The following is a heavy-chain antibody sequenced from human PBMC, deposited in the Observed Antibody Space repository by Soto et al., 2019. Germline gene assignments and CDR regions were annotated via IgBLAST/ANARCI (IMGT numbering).Heavy chain of an antibody. D-gene: IGHD2-15*01. V-gene: IGHV4-30-4*01. CDR3: ARGHCIGVTCPERFDP. Sequence: QVQLQESGPGLVKPSQTLSLTCTVSGGSITSGDYYWSWIRQPPGKGLEWIGYIFSSGSTYCSPSLKSRATISLDTSKIHFSLNLGSVTAADTAVYYCARGHCIGVTCPERFDPWGQGTLVTVSS. CDR1: GGSITSGDYY. J-gene: IGHJ5*02. CDR2: IFSSGST.